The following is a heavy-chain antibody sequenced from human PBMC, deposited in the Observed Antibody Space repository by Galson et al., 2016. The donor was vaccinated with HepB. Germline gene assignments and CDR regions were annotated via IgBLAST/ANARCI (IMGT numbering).Heavy chain of an antibody. Sequence: SMSIAYAAAGGRCGNYRMRWGRQAPGKGLEWVVDIRGDGSNTSYMVSVKGRFTISRDNTRNSLYLQMNSLGVDDTAVYYCARDDSSNWYNAFDLWGQGTMVTVSS. J-gene: IGHJ3*01. V-gene: IGHV3-7*04. CDR2: IRGDGSNT. CDR3: ARDDSSNWYNAFDL. D-gene: IGHD6-13*01. CDR1: GGRCGNYR.